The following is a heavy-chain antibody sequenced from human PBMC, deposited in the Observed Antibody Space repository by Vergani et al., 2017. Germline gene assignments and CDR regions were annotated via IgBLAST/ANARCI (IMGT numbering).Heavy chain of an antibody. V-gene: IGHV3-33*01. D-gene: IGHD1-14*01. CDR3: ARDFRITYNRFGP. CDR1: GFTFNQYG. Sequence: QVQLVESGGGVVQPGRSLRLSCAASGFTFNQYGMHWVRQAPDKGLEWVAVTWYDGNNKQYADSVKGRFTISRDNSKSTMYLQMNSLRGEDTGVYYCARDFRITYNRFGPWGQGNLV. J-gene: IGHJ4*03. CDR2: TWYDGNNK.